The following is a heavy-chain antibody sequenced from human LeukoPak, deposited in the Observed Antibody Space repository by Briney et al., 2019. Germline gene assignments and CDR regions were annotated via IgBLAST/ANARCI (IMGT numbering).Heavy chain of an antibody. D-gene: IGHD3-22*01. CDR2: IYYSGST. V-gene: IGHV4-59*01. J-gene: IGHJ3*02. CDR1: GGSISSYY. Sequence: SETLSLTCTVSGGSISSYYWSWIRQPPGKGLEWIGYIYYSGSTNYNPSLKSRVTISVDTSKNQFSLKLSSVTAADTAVYYCAKVLGLGFDYYDSRPPPDAFDIWGQGTMVTVSS. CDR3: AKVLGLGFDYYDSRPPPDAFDI.